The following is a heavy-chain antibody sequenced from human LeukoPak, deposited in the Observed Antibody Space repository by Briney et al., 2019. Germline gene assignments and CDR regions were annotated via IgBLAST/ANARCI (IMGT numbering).Heavy chain of an antibody. V-gene: IGHV4-39*01. J-gene: IGHJ6*03. CDR2: IYYSGGT. CDR3: ARHKDYYYSYMDV. Sequence: KASETLSLTCTVSGGSISSSNCYWGWIRQPPGKGLEWIGSIYYSGGTYYNASLKSRVTISIDTSKNQFSLKLSSVTAADTAVYYCARHKDYYYSYMDVWGKGTTVTISS. CDR1: GGSISSSNCY.